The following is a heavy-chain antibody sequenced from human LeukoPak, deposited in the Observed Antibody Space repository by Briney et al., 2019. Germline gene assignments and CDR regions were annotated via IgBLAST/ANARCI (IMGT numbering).Heavy chain of an antibody. CDR3: ARQAYCGGDCSYYFDY. CDR2: IYPGDSDA. V-gene: IGHV5-51*01. CDR1: GYSFTSYW. J-gene: IGHJ4*02. Sequence: GESLKISCKGSGYSFTSYWIGWVRQMPGKGLEWMGIIYPGDSDARYSPSFQGQVTISADKSITTAYLQWSSLKASDTAIYYCARQAYCGGDCSYYFDYWGQGTLVTVSS. D-gene: IGHD2-21*02.